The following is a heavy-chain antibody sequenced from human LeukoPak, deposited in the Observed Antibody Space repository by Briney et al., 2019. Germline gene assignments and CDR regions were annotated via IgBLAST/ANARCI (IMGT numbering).Heavy chain of an antibody. D-gene: IGHD3-9*01. J-gene: IGHJ4*02. CDR2: SYYSGST. V-gene: IGHV4-39*01. Sequence: PSDTLSLTCSVSGGSISGSSYYWGWIRQPPGKGLEWIGISYYSGSTYYSASLKSRITISMDTSKNQFSLNLSSVTAADTAVYYCARGSYDVLTGYSTLGEYWGQGTLVTVSS. CDR1: GGSISGSSYY. CDR3: ARGSYDVLTGYSTLGEY.